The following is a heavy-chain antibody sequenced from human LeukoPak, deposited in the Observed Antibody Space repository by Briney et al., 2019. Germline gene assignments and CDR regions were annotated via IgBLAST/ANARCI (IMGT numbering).Heavy chain of an antibody. CDR1: GGSISSYY. CDR3: AGHHPRNTVDF. CDR2: ISDIGSI. D-gene: IGHD2-8*02. V-gene: IGHV4-59*08. Sequence: SETLSLTCTVSGGSISSYYWSWIRQPPGKGLEWIAYISDIGSINYNPSLKSRVTISLDTSKNQFSLKLSSVTAADTAVYYCAGHHPRNTVDFWGLGTLVTVSS. J-gene: IGHJ4*02.